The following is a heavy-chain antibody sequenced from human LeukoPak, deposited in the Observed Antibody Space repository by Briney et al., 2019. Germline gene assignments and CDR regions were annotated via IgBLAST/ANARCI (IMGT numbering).Heavy chain of an antibody. J-gene: IGHJ4*02. CDR1: GFTFTSSA. CDR2: IVVGSGNT. Sequence: ASVKVSCKASGFTFTSSAMKWVRQARGQRLEWIGWIVVGSGNTNYAQKFQERVTITRDMSTSTAYMELSSLRSEDTAVYYCAAAPSTAARPDLMNYFDYWGQGTLVTVSS. V-gene: IGHV1-58*02. D-gene: IGHD6-6*01. CDR3: AAAPSTAARPDLMNYFDY.